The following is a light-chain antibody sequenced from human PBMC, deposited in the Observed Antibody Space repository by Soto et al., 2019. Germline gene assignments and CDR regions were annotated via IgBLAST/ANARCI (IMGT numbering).Light chain of an antibody. CDR2: SAS. CDR3: QQLDRYPFS. CDR1: LDIRGY. J-gene: IGKJ4*01. Sequence: DIQLTQSPSFLSASVGDRVTITCRASLDIRGYLAWYQQKPGRVPRLLIYSASTLQSGVPSRFSGSGSGTEFTLTISSLQPEDCASYYCQQLDRYPFSFGGGTKVEIK. V-gene: IGKV1-9*01.